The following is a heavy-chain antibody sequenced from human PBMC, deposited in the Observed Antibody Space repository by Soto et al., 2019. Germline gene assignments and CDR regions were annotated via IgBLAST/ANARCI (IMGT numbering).Heavy chain of an antibody. CDR3: ARAYGGNCFDY. CDR1: GFTFSNYG. Sequence: GGSLRLSCAASGFTFSNYGMHWVRQAPGKGLEWVAVISYDGSNKYYADSVKGRFTVSRDNSKNTLYLQMNSLRTEDTAVYYCARAYGGNCFDYWGQGTLVTVSS. J-gene: IGHJ4*02. V-gene: IGHV3-30*03. D-gene: IGHD2-15*01. CDR2: ISYDGSNK.